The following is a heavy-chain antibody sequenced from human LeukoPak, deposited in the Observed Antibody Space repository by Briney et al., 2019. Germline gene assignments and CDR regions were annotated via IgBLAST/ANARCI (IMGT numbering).Heavy chain of an antibody. D-gene: IGHD2-2*02. Sequence: SETLSLTCTVSGGSISSSSYYWGWIRQPPGKGLEWIGSIYYSGSTYYNLSLKSRVTISVDTSKNQFSLKLSSVTAADTAVYYCARNPPLGYCSSTSCYKFGAFDIWGQGTMVTVSS. CDR2: IYYSGST. J-gene: IGHJ3*02. V-gene: IGHV4-39*07. CDR3: ARNPPLGYCSSTSCYKFGAFDI. CDR1: GGSISSSSYY.